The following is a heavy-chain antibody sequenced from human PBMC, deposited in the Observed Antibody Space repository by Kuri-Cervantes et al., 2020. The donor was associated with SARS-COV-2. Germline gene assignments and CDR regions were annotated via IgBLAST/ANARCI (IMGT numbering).Heavy chain of an antibody. Sequence: GSLRLSCTVSGGSISSGDYYWSWIRQPPGKGLEWIGYIYYSGSTNYNPSLKSRVTISVDTSKNQFSLKLSSVTAADTAVYYCARIIVVVPAASSPLARFDYWGQGTLVTVSS. V-gene: IGHV4-61*08. D-gene: IGHD2-2*01. CDR1: GGSISSGDYY. CDR3: ARIIVVVPAASSPLARFDY. CDR2: IYYSGST. J-gene: IGHJ4*02.